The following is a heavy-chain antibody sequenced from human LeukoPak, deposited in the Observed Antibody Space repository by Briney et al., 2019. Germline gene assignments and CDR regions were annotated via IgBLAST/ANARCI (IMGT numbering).Heavy chain of an antibody. CDR2: IYYSGGT. CDR3: ASLYCGGDCYLDY. J-gene: IGHJ4*02. CDR1: GGSISSYY. D-gene: IGHD2-21*02. V-gene: IGHV4-59*01. Sequence: PSETLSLTCTVSGGSISSYYWSWIRQPPGKGLEWIGYIYYSGGTNYNPSLKSRVTISVDTSKNQFSLKLSSVTAADTAVYYCASLYCGGDCYLDYWGQGTLVTVSS.